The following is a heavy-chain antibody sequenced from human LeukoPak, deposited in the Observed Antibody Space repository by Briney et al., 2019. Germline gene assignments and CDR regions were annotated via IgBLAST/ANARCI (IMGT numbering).Heavy chain of an antibody. V-gene: IGHV3-23*01. CDR3: ARDWSGVSTSNDC. J-gene: IGHJ4*02. CDR1: GFTFSNYA. CDR2: ISSSADNT. D-gene: IGHD3-3*01. Sequence: PGGSLRLSCAASGFTFSNYAMSWVRQAPGKGLEWVSSISSSADNTYHADSVKGRFTISRDNSKNTLYLEMNSLRAEDTAVYYCARDWSGVSTSNDCWGQGTLVTVSS.